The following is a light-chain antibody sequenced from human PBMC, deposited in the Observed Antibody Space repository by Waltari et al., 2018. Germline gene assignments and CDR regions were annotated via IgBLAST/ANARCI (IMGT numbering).Light chain of an antibody. CDR3: SSFTSSGFYV. CDR2: DVN. CDR1: SSDVGANNY. V-gene: IGLV2-14*03. J-gene: IGLJ1*01. Sequence: QSALTQPASVSGSLGQSITISCIGSSSDVGANNYVSWYQQRPGEAPKLIICDVNNRPSGVSNRFSGSKSDNTASLTISGLQAEDEAHYYCSSFTSSGFYVFGSGTEVTVL.